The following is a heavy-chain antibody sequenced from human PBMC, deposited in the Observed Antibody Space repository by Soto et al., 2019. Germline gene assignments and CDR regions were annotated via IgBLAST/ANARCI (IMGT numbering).Heavy chain of an antibody. J-gene: IGHJ6*02. CDR3: APMGV. CDR2: ICGSGKST. CDR1: GFTFSSYA. Sequence: GGSLRLSCAASGFTFSSYAMSWVRQAPRKGLEWVSAICGSGKSTYYADSVKGRFTISRDNSKNSLYLQRSCLRADDTAVNDCAPMGVWGQGTTVTVSS. V-gene: IGHV3-23*01.